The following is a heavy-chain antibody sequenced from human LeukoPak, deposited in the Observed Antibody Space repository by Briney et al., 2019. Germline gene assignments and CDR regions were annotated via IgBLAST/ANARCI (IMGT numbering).Heavy chain of an antibody. J-gene: IGHJ4*02. Sequence: PGRSLRLSCAASGLTFSSYPMHWVRQAPGKGLEWVAVISYDGSEKHYADSVKGRFTISRDNSKNTLYLQMNSLRAEDTAVYYCAKELYYYDSSGSPAYYFDYWGQGTLVTVSS. V-gene: IGHV3-30-3*01. CDR1: GLTFSSYP. D-gene: IGHD3-22*01. CDR2: ISYDGSEK. CDR3: AKELYYYDSSGSPAYYFDY.